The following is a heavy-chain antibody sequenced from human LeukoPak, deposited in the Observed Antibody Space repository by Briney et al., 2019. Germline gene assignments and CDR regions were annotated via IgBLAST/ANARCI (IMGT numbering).Heavy chain of an antibody. Sequence: PGGSLRLSCAASGFTFSSYGMTWVRQAPGKGLECVSVIYSGGSTYSADSVKGRFTISRDNSRNVVYLQMSSLRAEDTAVYYCARTRGSHPSPFDSWGQGTLVTVSS. J-gene: IGHJ4*02. CDR3: ARTRGSHPSPFDS. CDR2: IYSGGST. V-gene: IGHV3-53*01. D-gene: IGHD3-10*01. CDR1: GFTFSSYG.